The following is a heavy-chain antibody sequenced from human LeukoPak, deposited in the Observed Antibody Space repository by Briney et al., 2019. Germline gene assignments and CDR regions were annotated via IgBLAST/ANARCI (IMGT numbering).Heavy chain of an antibody. CDR2: ISWNGDTT. J-gene: IGHJ4*02. D-gene: IGHD1-26*01. V-gene: IGHV3-9*01. CDR3: AKDMSSGSYDFDY. Sequence: GGSLRPSCAASGFTFDDHGMHWVRQAPGKGLEWVSGISWNGDTTGYADSVRGRFTISRDNAKNSLHLQMNSLRGEDTALYYCAKDMSSGSYDFDYWGRGTLVIVSS. CDR1: GFTFDDHG.